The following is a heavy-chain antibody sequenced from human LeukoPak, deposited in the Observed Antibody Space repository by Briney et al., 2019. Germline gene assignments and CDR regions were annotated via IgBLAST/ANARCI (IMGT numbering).Heavy chain of an antibody. J-gene: IGHJ4*02. V-gene: IGHV1-69*13. CDR3: ARDAEAMGAATFDY. Sequence: SVKVSCKASGGTFSSYAISWVRQAPGQGLEWMGGIIPIFGTANYAQRFQGRVTITADESTSTAYMELSSLRSEDTAVYYCARDAEAMGAATFDYWGQGTLVTVSS. D-gene: IGHD2-15*01. CDR2: IIPIFGTA. CDR1: GGTFSSYA.